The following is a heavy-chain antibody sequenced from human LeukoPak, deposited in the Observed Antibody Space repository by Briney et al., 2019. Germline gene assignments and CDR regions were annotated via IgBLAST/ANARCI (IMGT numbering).Heavy chain of an antibody. Sequence: SETLSLTCTVSGGSISSYYWSWIRQPAGEGLEWIGRIYTSGSTNYNPSLKSRVTMSVDTSKNQFSLKLSSVTAADTAVYYCARDSGQQLVLGDAFDIWGQGTMVTVSS. CDR2: IYTSGST. D-gene: IGHD6-13*01. CDR3: ARDSGQQLVLGDAFDI. V-gene: IGHV4-4*07. J-gene: IGHJ3*02. CDR1: GGSISSYY.